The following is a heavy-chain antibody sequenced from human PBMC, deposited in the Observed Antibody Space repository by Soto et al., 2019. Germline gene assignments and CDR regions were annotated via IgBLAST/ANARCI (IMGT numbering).Heavy chain of an antibody. CDR1: GDTLTEXS. CDR3: ATDRRYSSTYDAFDI. Sequence: ASVKVSCKVSGDTLTEXSMHWVRQAPGKGLEWMGGFDPEDGETIYAQKFQGRVTMTEDTSTDTAYMELSSLRSEDTAVYYCATDRRYSSTYDAFDIWGQGTMVTVSS. J-gene: IGHJ3*02. CDR2: FDPEDGET. D-gene: IGHD6-13*01. V-gene: IGHV1-24*01.